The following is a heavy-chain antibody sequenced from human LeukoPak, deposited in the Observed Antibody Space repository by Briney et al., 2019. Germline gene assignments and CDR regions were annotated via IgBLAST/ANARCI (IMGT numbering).Heavy chain of an antibody. V-gene: IGHV4-34*01. CDR1: GGSFSGYY. CDR2: INHSGST. Sequence: SETLSLTCAVYGGSFSGYYWSWIRQPPGKGLEWIGEINHSGSTNYNPSLKSRVTISVDTSKNQFSLKLSSGTAADTAVYYCARVLSWFDPWGQGTLVTVSS. J-gene: IGHJ5*02. CDR3: ARVLSWFDP. D-gene: IGHD3-10*01.